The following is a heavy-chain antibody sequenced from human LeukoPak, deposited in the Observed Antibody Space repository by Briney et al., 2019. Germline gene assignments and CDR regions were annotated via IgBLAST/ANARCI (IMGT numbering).Heavy chain of an antibody. Sequence: PSETLSLTCAVDGGSFSSYYWSWIRQPPGKVLEWIREINHSGSTNYNPSLKSRVTISVDTSKNQFSLKLSSVTAADTAVYYCARVTTGTTGFDYWGQGTLVTVSS. CDR1: GGSFSSYY. J-gene: IGHJ4*02. V-gene: IGHV4-34*01. D-gene: IGHD4-17*01. CDR2: INHSGST. CDR3: ARVTTGTTGFDY.